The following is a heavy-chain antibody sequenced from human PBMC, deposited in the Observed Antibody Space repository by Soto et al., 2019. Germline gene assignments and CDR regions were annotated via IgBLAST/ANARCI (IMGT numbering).Heavy chain of an antibody. CDR2: IYHSGST. J-gene: IGHJ5*02. CDR1: GGSIRISDYF. CDR3: ARDSGWFDP. D-gene: IGHD7-27*01. V-gene: IGHV4-39*01. Sequence: QLQLHESGPGLVRPSETLSLTCTVSGGSIRISDYFWGWIRQPPGKALEWIASIYHSGSTYYNPSLKSSVTMSVDTSNNQFALTLTSVTAAYTAVYYCARDSGWFDPWGQGTLVTVSS.